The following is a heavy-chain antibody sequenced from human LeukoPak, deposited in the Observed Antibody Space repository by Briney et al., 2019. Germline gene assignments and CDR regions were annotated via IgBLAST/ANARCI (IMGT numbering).Heavy chain of an antibody. CDR1: GGSISSYY. V-gene: IGHV4-59*01. Sequence: PSETLSLTCTVSGGSISSYYWSWIRQPPGKGPEWIGYIYYSGSTNYNPSLKSRVTISVDTSKNQFSLKLSSVTAADTAVYYCARFRYYYGMDVWGQGTTVTVSS. J-gene: IGHJ6*02. CDR3: ARFRYYYGMDV. CDR2: IYYSGST.